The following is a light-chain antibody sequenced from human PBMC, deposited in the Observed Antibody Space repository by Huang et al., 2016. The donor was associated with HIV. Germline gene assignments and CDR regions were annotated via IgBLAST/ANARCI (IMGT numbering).Light chain of an antibody. Sequence: DIVMPQSPDSLAVSLGERATINCKPSQTILHDSDSMNYLAWYQQKPGQPPKLLIHWAAIRKSGVPDRFIGSGSGTDFTLTISSLQAEDVAVYYCQQYYSSPFTFGPGTNVDI. CDR1: QTILHDSDSMNY. J-gene: IGKJ3*01. CDR2: WAA. CDR3: QQYYSSPFT. V-gene: IGKV4-1*01.